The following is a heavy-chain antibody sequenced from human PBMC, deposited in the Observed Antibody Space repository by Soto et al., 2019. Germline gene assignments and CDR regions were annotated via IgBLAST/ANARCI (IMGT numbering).Heavy chain of an antibody. CDR1: GFTFSNYA. V-gene: IGHV3-23*01. J-gene: IGHJ4*02. CDR2: ISGPGDNT. Sequence: PGGSLRLSCAASGFTFSNYAMSWVRQAPGMGLEWVSGISGPGDNTYNADSVKGRFTISRDNSRNTLYLQVNSLRAEDTAVYYCEKDGVAYNGRWDYFDHWGQGTLVTVSS. D-gene: IGHD3-10*01. CDR3: EKDGVAYNGRWDYFDH.